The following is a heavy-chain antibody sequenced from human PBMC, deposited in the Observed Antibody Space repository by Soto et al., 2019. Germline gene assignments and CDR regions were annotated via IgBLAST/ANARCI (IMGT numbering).Heavy chain of an antibody. Sequence: QVQLVQSGAEVKKPGSSVKVSCKASGGTFSSYAISWVRQAPGQGLEWMGGIIPIFGTANYAQKFQGRVTITADESTSTAYMELNSLRPEDTAVYYCARGREDGYNNEYFQHWGQGTLVTVSS. CDR2: IIPIFGTA. D-gene: IGHD5-12*01. CDR3: ARGREDGYNNEYFQH. J-gene: IGHJ1*01. CDR1: GGTFSSYA. V-gene: IGHV1-69*01.